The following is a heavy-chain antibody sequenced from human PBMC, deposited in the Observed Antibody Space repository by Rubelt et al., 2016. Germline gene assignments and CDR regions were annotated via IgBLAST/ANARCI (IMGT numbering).Heavy chain of an antibody. J-gene: IGHJ6*02. CDR3: ARDQPRGYDRYYYYGMYV. CDR2: INHSGST. V-gene: IGHV4-34*01. D-gene: IGHD5-12*01. CDR1: GGSFSGYY. Sequence: QVQLQQWGAGLLKPSETLSLTCAVYGGSFSGYYWSWIRQPPGKGLEWIGEINHSGSTNYNPSLKSRVTLSVATAKNQFSLKLGSLTAADTAVYYCARDQPRGYDRYYYYGMYVWGQGTTVTVSS.